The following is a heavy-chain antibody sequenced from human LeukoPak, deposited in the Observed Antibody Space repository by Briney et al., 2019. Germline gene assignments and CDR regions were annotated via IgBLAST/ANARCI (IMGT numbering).Heavy chain of an antibody. V-gene: IGHV3-23*01. CDR3: AKGGVYSGYDLSFEY. Sequence: GGSLRLSCAASGFTFSSYGMNWVRQAPGKGLEWVSSIRGRGNYVYYAVSVKGRLNISRDNSKNTLYLQMNSLRADDTAVFYCAKGGVYSGYDLSFEYWGQGALVTVCS. CDR2: IRGRGNYV. J-gene: IGHJ4*02. D-gene: IGHD5-12*01. CDR1: GFTFSSYG.